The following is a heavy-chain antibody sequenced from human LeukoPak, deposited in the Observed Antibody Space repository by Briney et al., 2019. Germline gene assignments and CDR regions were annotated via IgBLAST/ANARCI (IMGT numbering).Heavy chain of an antibody. V-gene: IGHV4-59*01. CDR2: IYYSGST. CDR1: GFTFSDYY. Sequence: GSLRLSCAASGFTFSDYYMSWIRQPPGKGLEWIGYIYYSGSTNYNPSLKSRVTISVDTSKNQFSLKLSSVTAADTAVYYCARVYSSGFDYWGQGTLVTVSS. J-gene: IGHJ4*02. D-gene: IGHD6-19*01. CDR3: ARVYSSGFDY.